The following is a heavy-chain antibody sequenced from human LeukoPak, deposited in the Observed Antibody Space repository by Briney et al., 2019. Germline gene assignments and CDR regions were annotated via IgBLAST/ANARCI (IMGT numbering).Heavy chain of an antibody. CDR3: AKDACSGGSCYYFDY. CDR2: ISWNSGSI. V-gene: IGHV3-9*01. Sequence: GGSLRLSCAASGFTFDDYAMHWVRQAPGKGLELVSGISWNSGSIGYADSVKGRFTISRDNAKNSLYLQMNSLRAEDTALYYCAKDACSGGSCYYFDYWGQGTLVTVSS. CDR1: GFTFDDYA. D-gene: IGHD2-15*01. J-gene: IGHJ4*02.